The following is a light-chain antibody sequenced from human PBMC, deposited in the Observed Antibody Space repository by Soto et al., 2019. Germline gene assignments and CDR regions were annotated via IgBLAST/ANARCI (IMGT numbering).Light chain of an antibody. CDR3: QQYNNWPPWT. V-gene: IGKV3-15*01. CDR2: AAS. Sequence: EIVMTQSPDTLSVSPGERATLSCRASQSVSRNLAWYQQKPGQAPRLLISAASTRATGIPARFSGSGSGTEFTLTISSLQSEDFAVYYCQQYNNWPPWTFGQGTKVEIK. J-gene: IGKJ1*01. CDR1: QSVSRN.